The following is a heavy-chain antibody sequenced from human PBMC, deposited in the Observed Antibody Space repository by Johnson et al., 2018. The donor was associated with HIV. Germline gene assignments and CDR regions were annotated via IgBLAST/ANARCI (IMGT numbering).Heavy chain of an antibody. Sequence: VQLVESGGGLVKPGGSLRLSCAASGFTFSDYYVSWIRHAPGKGLEWVSYISGSGSTIYYTDSVKGRFTISRDNARNSLDLQMHSLRVEDTAVYYCAREGYSGTYFSAFDIWGQGTMVTVSS. CDR2: ISGSGSTI. J-gene: IGHJ3*02. CDR3: AREGYSGTYFSAFDI. CDR1: GFTFSDYY. V-gene: IGHV3-11*04. D-gene: IGHD1-1*01.